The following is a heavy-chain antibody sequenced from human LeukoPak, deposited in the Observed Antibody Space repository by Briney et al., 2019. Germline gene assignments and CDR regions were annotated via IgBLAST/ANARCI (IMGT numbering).Heavy chain of an antibody. V-gene: IGHV4-34*01. D-gene: IGHD6-13*01. CDR1: GGSSSGYY. J-gene: IGHJ3*02. CDR3: ARGIAAADLVDDAFDI. CDR2: INHSGST. Sequence: PSETLSLTCAVYGGSSSGYYWSWIRQPPGKGLEWIGEINHSGSTNYNPSLKSRVTISVDTSKNQFSLKLSSVTAADTAVYYCARGIAAADLVDDAFDIWGQGTMVTVSS.